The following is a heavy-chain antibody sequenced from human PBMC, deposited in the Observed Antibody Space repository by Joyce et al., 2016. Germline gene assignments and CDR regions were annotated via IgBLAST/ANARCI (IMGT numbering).Heavy chain of an antibody. J-gene: IGHJ6*03. CDR2: ISVDNEKT. CDR3: ARGGSCTCSSCFGGLRRIPDGDYCMDV. CDR1: GYIFTTYA. Sequence: QVQVVQSGSQVQNPGASVQVSCKTSGYIFTTYAINWVRQAPGQGLEWMGWISVDNEKTKDTQKIQYRIIFTTDTSTTTAYMELRSLTSDDTAVYYCARGGSCTCSSCFGGLRRIPDGDYCMDVWGTGTTIIVSS. D-gene: IGHD3-16*01. V-gene: IGHV1-18*01.